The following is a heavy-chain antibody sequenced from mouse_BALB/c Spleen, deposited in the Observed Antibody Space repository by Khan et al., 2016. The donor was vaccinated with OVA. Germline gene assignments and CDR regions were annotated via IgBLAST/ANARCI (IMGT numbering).Heavy chain of an antibody. CDR1: GFSLTDYG. V-gene: IGHV2-6-1*01. D-gene: IGHD2-10*01. CDR2: MWGDGTT. Sequence: QVQLKASGPGLVAPSQSLSITCTISGFSLTDYGVHWVRQPPGKGLEWLVLMWGDGTTSYNSALKSRLTISKDNSKSQVFLKMNSLQTDDTAMYFCARQPYYHYNVMDYWGQGSAVTVSS. CDR3: ARQPYYHYNVMDY. J-gene: IGHJ4*01.